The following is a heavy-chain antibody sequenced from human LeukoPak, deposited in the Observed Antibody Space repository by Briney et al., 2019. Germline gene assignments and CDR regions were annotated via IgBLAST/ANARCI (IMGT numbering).Heavy chain of an antibody. Sequence: SETLSLTCTVSGGSISSSSYYWGWIRQPPGKGLEWIGSIYYSGSTYYNPSLESRVTISVDTSKNQFSLKLSSVTAADTAVYYCARLEGYCSGGSCYPYYFDYWGQGTLVTVSS. CDR1: GGSISSSSYY. CDR3: ARLEGYCSGGSCYPYYFDY. CDR2: IYYSGST. D-gene: IGHD2-15*01. J-gene: IGHJ4*02. V-gene: IGHV4-39*01.